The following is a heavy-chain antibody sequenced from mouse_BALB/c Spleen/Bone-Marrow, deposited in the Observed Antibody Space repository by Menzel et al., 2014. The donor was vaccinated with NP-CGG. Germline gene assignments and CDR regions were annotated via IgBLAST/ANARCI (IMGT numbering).Heavy chain of an antibody. V-gene: IGHV1-4*01. Sequence: VQLQESGAELARPGALVKMSCKASGYTFTSYTMHWVKQRPGQGLEWIGYINPSSGYTNYNQKFKDKATLTADKSSSTAYMQLSSLTSEGSAVYYCAAGYYGNSGWFAYWGQGTLVTVSA. CDR3: AAGYYGNSGWFAY. CDR1: GYTFTSYT. CDR2: INPSSGYT. D-gene: IGHD2-1*01. J-gene: IGHJ3*01.